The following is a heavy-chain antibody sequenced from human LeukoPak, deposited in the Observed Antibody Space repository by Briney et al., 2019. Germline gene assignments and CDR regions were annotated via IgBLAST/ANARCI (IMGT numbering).Heavy chain of an antibody. CDR3: AKGGGSSSPLDY. J-gene: IGHJ4*02. D-gene: IGHD6-13*01. CDR2: ISYDGSNK. Sequence: QAGGSLRLSCAASGFTFSSYGMHWVRQAPGKGLEWVAVISYDGSNKYYADSVKGRFTISRDNSKNTLYLQMNSLRAEDTAVYYCAKGGGSSSPLDYWGQGTLVTVSS. CDR1: GFTFSSYG. V-gene: IGHV3-30*18.